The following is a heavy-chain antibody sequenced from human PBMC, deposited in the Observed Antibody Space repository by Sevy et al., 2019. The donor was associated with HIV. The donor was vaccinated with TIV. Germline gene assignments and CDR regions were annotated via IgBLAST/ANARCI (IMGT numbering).Heavy chain of an antibody. V-gene: IGHV4-30-4*01. D-gene: IGHD3-9*01. CDR3: ARVLNYDILTGYFQGGFDY. J-gene: IGHJ4*02. CDR2: IYYSGST. CDR1: GGSISSGDYY. Sequence: SETLSLTCTVSGGSISSGDYYWSWIRQPPGKGLEWIGYIYYSGSTYYNPSLKSRVTISVDTSKNQFSLKLSSVTAADTAVYYCARVLNYDILTGYFQGGFDYWGQGTLATVSS.